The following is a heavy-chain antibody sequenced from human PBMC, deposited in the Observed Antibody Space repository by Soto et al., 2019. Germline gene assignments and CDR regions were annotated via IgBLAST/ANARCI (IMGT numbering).Heavy chain of an antibody. CDR2: IYYSGST. V-gene: IGHV4-59*01. CDR1: GGSISSYY. Sequence: PSETLSLTCTVSGGSISSYYWSWIRQPPGKGLEWIGYIYYSGSTNYNPSLKSRVTISVDTSKNQFSLKLSSVTAADTAVYYCARHLLRYFDWPPNGYFDYWGQGTLVTVSS. CDR3: ARHLLRYFDWPPNGYFDY. D-gene: IGHD3-9*01. J-gene: IGHJ4*02.